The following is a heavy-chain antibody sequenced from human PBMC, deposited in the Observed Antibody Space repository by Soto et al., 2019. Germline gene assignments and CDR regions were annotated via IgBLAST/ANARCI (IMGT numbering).Heavy chain of an antibody. D-gene: IGHD4-4*01. CDR1: GGSISSSSYY. V-gene: IGHV4-39*01. J-gene: IGHJ6*02. CDR2: IYYSGST. Sequence: SETLSLTCTVSGGSISSSSYYWGWIRQPPGKWLEWIGSIYYSGSTYYNPSLKSRVTISVDTSKNQFSLKLSSVTAADTAVYYCATNYAYYYYYGMVVWGQGTTDTVS. CDR3: ATNYAYYYYYGMVV.